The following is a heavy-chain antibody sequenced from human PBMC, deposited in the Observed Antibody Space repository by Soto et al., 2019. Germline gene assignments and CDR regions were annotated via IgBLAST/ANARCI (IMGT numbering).Heavy chain of an antibody. V-gene: IGHV1-69*08. J-gene: IGHJ6*03. CDR3: ARKENSYNMGTFPFYFMDV. CDR2: IIPILGTG. CDR1: GGTFTSDT. Sequence: QVQLVQSGPEVKKSGSSVKVSCKLSGGTFTSDTISWLRRAPGQGLEWMGRIIPILGTGNYAQKFQGRITIPENASTNTGDMNLSSLASEYKAIYYCARKENSYNMGTFPFYFMDVWGNGTTVTVSS. D-gene: IGHD1-1*01.